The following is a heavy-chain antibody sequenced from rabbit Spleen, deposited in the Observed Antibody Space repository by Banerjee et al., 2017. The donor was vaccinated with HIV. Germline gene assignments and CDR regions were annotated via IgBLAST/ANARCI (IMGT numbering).Heavy chain of an antibody. J-gene: IGHJ4*01. Sequence: QSLEESGGGLVQPGGSLTLSCKASGFDFNNYYMTWVRQAPGKGLEWISCIAGSSSGFTYSATWAKGRFTISKTSSTTVTLQMTSLTVADTATYFCARDLVAVIGWNFSLWGQGTLVTVS. CDR3: ARDLVAVIGWNFSL. D-gene: IGHD1-1*01. V-gene: IGHV1S40*01. CDR2: IAGSSSGFT. CDR1: GFDFNNYY.